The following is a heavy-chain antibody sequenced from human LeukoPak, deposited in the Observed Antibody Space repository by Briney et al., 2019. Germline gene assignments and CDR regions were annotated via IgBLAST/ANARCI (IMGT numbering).Heavy chain of an antibody. CDR2: IYHSGST. J-gene: IGHJ5*02. V-gene: IGHV4-30-2*01. CDR1: GGSISSGGYS. Sequence: SETLSLTCAVSGGSISSGGYSWSWIRQPPGKGLEWIGYIYHSGSTYYNPSLKSRVTISVDRSKNQFSLKLSSVTAANTAVYYCARDLGYCSSTSCPGSGFDPWGQGTLVTVSS. D-gene: IGHD2-2*01. CDR3: ARDLGYCSSTSCPGSGFDP.